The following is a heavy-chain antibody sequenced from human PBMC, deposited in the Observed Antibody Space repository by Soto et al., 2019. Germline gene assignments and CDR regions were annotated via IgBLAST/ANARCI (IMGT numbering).Heavy chain of an antibody. CDR1: GFTFSNYA. CDR3: AREIYDDYDSSGFDH. D-gene: IGHD3-22*01. Sequence: GGSLRLSCAASGFTFSNYAMHWVRQAPGKGLEWVAIVSYDGDNEYYADSVRGRFFISRDNARNTLYLQTNSLRAEDTAVYYCAREIYDDYDSSGFDHWGQGTLVTVSS. V-gene: IGHV3-30*03. J-gene: IGHJ4*02. CDR2: VSYDGDNE.